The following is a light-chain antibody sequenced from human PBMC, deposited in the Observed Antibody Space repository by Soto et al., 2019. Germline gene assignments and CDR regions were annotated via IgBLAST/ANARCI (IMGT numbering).Light chain of an antibody. Sequence: EIVLTQSPATLSLSPGERATLSCRASQSVSSYLAWYQQKPGQAPRLLIYDASNRATGIPARFSGSGSGTDFTLTISSLEPEDFAVYCCQQRSNWPLITFGGGTKVDIK. J-gene: IGKJ4*01. V-gene: IGKV3-11*01. CDR3: QQRSNWPLIT. CDR2: DAS. CDR1: QSVSSY.